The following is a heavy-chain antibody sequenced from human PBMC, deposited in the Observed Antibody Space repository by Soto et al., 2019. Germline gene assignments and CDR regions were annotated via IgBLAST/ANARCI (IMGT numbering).Heavy chain of an antibody. D-gene: IGHD6-19*01. CDR2: ISGSGGST. V-gene: IGHV3-23*01. CDR1: GFTFSSYA. J-gene: IGHJ4*02. CDR3: AKDNSPLGDSGLDY. Sequence: EVQLLESGGGLVQPGGSLRLSCAASGFTFSSYAMSWVRQAPGKGLEWVSAISGSGGSTYYADSVKGRFTISRDNSKNTRYLQMNSLRAEDTAVYYCAKDNSPLGDSGLDYWGQGTLVTVSS.